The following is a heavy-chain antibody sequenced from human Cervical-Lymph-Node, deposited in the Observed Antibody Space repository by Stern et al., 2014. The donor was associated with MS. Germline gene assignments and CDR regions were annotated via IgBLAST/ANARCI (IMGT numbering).Heavy chain of an antibody. CDR2: IKQDGTEK. V-gene: IGHV3-7*03. CDR3: VRGSGWYFGY. J-gene: IGHJ4*02. Sequence: QLVESGGVLVQPGGSLRLSWAASGFIFSSSWMHWVRQAPGKGLEWVATIKQDGTEKHYVDSVEGRFTISRENAKNSLYLQMNSLTAEDTAVYYCVRGSGWYFGYWGQGTLVTVSS. CDR1: GFIFSSSW. D-gene: IGHD6-19*01.